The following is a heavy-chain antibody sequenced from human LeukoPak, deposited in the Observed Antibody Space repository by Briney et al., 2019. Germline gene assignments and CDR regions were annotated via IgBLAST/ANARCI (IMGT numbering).Heavy chain of an antibody. Sequence: SGPALVKPTQTLTLTCTFSGFSLSTGGMCVSWIRQPPRKALEWLARIDWDDDKYYSTSLKTRLTISKGTSKNQVVLTMTNMDPVDTATYYCARMGSSSWYSSYYYYMDVWGKGTTVTVSS. J-gene: IGHJ6*03. D-gene: IGHD6-13*01. V-gene: IGHV2-70*11. CDR2: IDWDDDK. CDR1: GFSLSTGGMC. CDR3: ARMGSSSWYSSYYYYMDV.